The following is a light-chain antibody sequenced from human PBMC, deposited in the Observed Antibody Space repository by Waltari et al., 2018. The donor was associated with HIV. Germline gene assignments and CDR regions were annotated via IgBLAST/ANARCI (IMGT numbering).Light chain of an antibody. V-gene: IGLV1-47*01. Sequence: QSVLTQPPSASGTPGQRVTIPCSGSSPNIGTDNGYWYLQLPGTTPKLLIYKNIQRPSGVPDRFAGSKSGTSAYLAISGLRSEDEADYYCVGWDASLSAYVFGAGTKVTVL. CDR2: KNI. J-gene: IGLJ1*01. CDR3: VGWDASLSAYV. CDR1: SPNIGTDN.